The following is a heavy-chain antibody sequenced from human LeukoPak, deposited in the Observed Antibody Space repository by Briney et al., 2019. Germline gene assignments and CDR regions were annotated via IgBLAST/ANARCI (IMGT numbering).Heavy chain of an antibody. D-gene: IGHD5-18*01. Sequence: GGSLRLSCAASGLTVSTNCMTWVRQAPGKGLECVSTIYSGGTTYYADSVMGRFTISRHNSRNTLYLQMNSLRAEDTAVYYCARVDTVMAYYFDLWGQGTLVTVSS. J-gene: IGHJ4*02. V-gene: IGHV3-53*04. CDR2: IYSGGTT. CDR3: ARVDTVMAYYFDL. CDR1: GLTVSTNC.